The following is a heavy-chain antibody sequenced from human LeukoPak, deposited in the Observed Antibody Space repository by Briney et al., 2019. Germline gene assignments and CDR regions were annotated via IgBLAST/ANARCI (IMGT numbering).Heavy chain of an antibody. D-gene: IGHD6-13*01. V-gene: IGHV3-48*04. CDR3: AKDKRGIAAAGRYYGMDV. CDR2: ISGTSSTI. CDR1: GFTFSSYS. Sequence: GGSLRLSCAASGFTFSSYSMNWVRQAPGKGLEWVSHISGTSSTIYYADSVKGRFTVSRDNAKNSLYLQMNSLRPEDTALYYCAKDKRGIAAAGRYYGMDVWGQGTTVTVSS. J-gene: IGHJ6*02.